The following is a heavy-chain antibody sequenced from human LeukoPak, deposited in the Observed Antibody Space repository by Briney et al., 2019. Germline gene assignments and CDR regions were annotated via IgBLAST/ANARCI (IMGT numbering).Heavy chain of an antibody. CDR1: GSTFNTYA. CDR2: ISYDGSNK. CDR3: ARDPNTIVRGGEGLDY. V-gene: IGHV3-30*01. Sequence: PGRSLGLSCAASGSTFNTYALHWVRQAPGKGLEWLAFISYDGSNKYYADSVKGRFTISRDNSKYTLFLQMNSLGPDDTAVYFCARDPNTIVRGGEGLDYWGQGTLVTVSS. D-gene: IGHD1-26*01. J-gene: IGHJ4*02.